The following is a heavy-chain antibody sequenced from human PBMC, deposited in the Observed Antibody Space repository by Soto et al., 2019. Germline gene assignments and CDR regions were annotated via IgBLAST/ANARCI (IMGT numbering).Heavy chain of an antibody. D-gene: IGHD5-12*01. V-gene: IGHV3-30-3*01. CDR2: ISYDGSNK. Sequence: QVQLVESGGGVVQPGRSLRLSCAASGFTFSSYAMHWVRQAPGKGLEWVAVISYDGSNKYYADSVKGRFTISRDNSKNTLYLQMNSLRAEDTAVYYCVEIATICDWGQGTLVTVSS. J-gene: IGHJ4*02. CDR1: GFTFSSYA. CDR3: VEIATICD.